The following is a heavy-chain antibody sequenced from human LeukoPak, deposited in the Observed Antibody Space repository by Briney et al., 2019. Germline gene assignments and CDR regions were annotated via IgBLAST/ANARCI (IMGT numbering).Heavy chain of an antibody. Sequence: PGGSLRLSCAASGFTFNNYWLHWVRQAPGKGLVWVSRINTDGSRASYADSVKGRFTISRDNAKNTLYLQMNSLRVEDTAVYYCAKGGKRIMCPKSCYEDWGQGTLVTVSS. D-gene: IGHD2-15*01. V-gene: IGHV3-74*01. CDR2: INTDGSRA. J-gene: IGHJ4*02. CDR3: AKGGKRIMCPKSCYED. CDR1: GFTFNNYW.